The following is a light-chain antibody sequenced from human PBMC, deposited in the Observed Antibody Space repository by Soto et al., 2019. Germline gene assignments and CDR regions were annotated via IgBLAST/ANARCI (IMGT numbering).Light chain of an antibody. CDR2: GTS. CDR3: LQYDDWHRT. J-gene: IGKJ1*01. V-gene: IGKV3-20*01. CDR1: ESIYSAY. Sequence: EVVLTQSPGTLSLSRGERATLSYRASESIYSAYLGWYQQKPGQAPRLLIYGTSSRATGIPDRFSGSGSGTDFTLTISSLQSEDFAVYYCLQYDDWHRTFGQGTKVDIK.